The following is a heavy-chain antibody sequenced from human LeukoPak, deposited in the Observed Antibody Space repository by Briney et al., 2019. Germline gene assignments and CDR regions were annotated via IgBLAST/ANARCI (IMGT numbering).Heavy chain of an antibody. CDR3: AKGQPLIIQLNPGDDAFDI. Sequence: PGGSLRLSCAASGFTFSSYAMSWVRQAPGKGLEWVSAISGSGGSTYYADSVTGRFTISRDNSKKTLYLQMNSLRAEDTAVYYWAKGQPLIIQLNPGDDAFDIWGQGTMATVSS. CDR2: ISGSGGST. D-gene: IGHD5-18*01. J-gene: IGHJ3*02. V-gene: IGHV3-23*01. CDR1: GFTFSSYA.